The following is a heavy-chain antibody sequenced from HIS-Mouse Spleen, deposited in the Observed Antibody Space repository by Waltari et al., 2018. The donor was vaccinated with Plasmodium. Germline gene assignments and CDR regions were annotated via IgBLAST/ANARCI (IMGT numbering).Heavy chain of an antibody. CDR3: ARDLFRIGVAGTEYYYGMDV. Sequence: QVQLVQSGAEVKKPGASVKVSCKASGYTFTSYYMPWLRQAPGQGLEWMGIINPSGGSTSYAQKFQGRVTMTRDTSTSTVYMELSSLRSEDTAVYYCARDLFRIGVAGTEYYYGMDVWGQGTTVTVSS. CDR2: INPSGGST. V-gene: IGHV1-46*01. CDR1: GYTFTSYY. D-gene: IGHD6-19*01. J-gene: IGHJ6*02.